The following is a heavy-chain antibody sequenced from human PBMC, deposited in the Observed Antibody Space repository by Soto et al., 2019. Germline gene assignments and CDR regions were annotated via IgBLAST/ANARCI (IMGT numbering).Heavy chain of an antibody. J-gene: IGHJ4*02. Sequence: GGSLRLSCAASGFTFSSYAMSWVRQAPGKGLEWVSAISGSGGSTYYADSVKGRFTISRDNSKNTLYLQMNSLRAEDTAVYYCAKDISPTYYYDSSGYYYSYWGQGT. CDR2: ISGSGGST. CDR1: GFTFSSYA. D-gene: IGHD3-22*01. CDR3: AKDISPTYYYDSSGYYYSY. V-gene: IGHV3-23*01.